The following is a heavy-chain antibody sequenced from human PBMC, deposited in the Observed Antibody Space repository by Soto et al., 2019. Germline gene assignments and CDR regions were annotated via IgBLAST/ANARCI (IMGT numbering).Heavy chain of an antibody. CDR1: GYTFTSYD. CDR3: ATDLKHVDTAMVAY. J-gene: IGHJ4*02. Sequence: ASVKVSCKASGYTFTSYDINWVRQAPGKGLEWMGGFDPDDGKTSYAQKFQGRVTMTEDTSTDTAYMELSSLRSEDTAVYYCATDLKHVDTAMVAYWGQGTLVTSPQ. D-gene: IGHD5-18*01. CDR2: FDPDDGKT. V-gene: IGHV1-24*01.